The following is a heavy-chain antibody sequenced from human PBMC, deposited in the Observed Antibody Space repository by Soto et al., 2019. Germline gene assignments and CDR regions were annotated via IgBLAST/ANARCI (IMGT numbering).Heavy chain of an antibody. J-gene: IGHJ4*02. V-gene: IGHV3-23*01. CDR3: AKKVIRGGSSTMASDY. CDR2: ISSSGSNT. D-gene: IGHD3-3*01. CDR1: GYCVCNHA. Sequence: GGPRWLSCAALGYCVCNHALSCARKAPGKGLEWVSRISSSGSNTYYADSVKGRFTNSRDNSKNTLYLEMNSLRVDDTAVYYCAKKVIRGGSSTMASDYWGQGTQVTVSS.